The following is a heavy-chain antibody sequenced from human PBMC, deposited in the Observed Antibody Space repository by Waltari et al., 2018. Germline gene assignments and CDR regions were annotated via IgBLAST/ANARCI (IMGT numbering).Heavy chain of an antibody. CDR3: ARRLTGTGETFEY. CDR2: TYPGAPDI. V-gene: IGHV5-51*01. D-gene: IGHD1-7*01. CDR1: GYNFDKYW. J-gene: IGHJ4*02. Sequence: EVQLVQSGTEVKKPGESLRISCKGPGYNFDKYWVAWVRQKPGKGLEWMAITYPGAPDIRYRPSVQGQVTISTDKSIATAYRQWASLKASDTAMYYCARRLTGTGETFEYWGQGTQVIVAS.